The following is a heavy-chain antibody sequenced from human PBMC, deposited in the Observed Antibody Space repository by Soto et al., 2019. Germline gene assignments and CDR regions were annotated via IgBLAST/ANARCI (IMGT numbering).Heavy chain of an antibody. CDR1: GGSIGSYY. CDR3: ARGGWRQIDY. Sequence: QVQLQESGPGLVKPSETLSLTCSVSGGSIGSYYWSWIRQPPGKGLEWIGYIYYSGSTNYTSSLRXRVTISVDTSKNQFSLKLSSVTAADTAVYYCARGGWRQIDYWGQGTLVTVSS. CDR2: IYYSGST. J-gene: IGHJ4*02. D-gene: IGHD3-3*01. V-gene: IGHV4-59*08.